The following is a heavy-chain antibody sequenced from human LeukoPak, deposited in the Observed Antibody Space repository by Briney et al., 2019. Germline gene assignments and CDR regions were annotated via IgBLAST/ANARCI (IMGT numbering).Heavy chain of an antibody. CDR3: ARVRILGISFDY. Sequence: PSETLSLTCAVYGGSFSGYYWSWIRQPPGKGLEWVGEINHSGSTNYNPSLKSRVTISVDTSKNQFSLKLSSVTAADTAVYYCARVRILGISFDYWGRGTLVTVSS. CDR1: GGSFSGYY. J-gene: IGHJ4*02. CDR2: INHSGST. D-gene: IGHD7-27*01. V-gene: IGHV4-34*01.